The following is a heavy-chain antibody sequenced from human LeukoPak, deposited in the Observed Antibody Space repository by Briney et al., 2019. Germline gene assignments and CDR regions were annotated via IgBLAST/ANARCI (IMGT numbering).Heavy chain of an antibody. D-gene: IGHD6-19*01. CDR1: GGSISSYY. J-gene: IGHJ4*02. CDR2: IYYSGST. CDR3: ARSIAVAETPYDY. V-gene: IGHV4-59*01. Sequence: SETLSLTCTVSGGSISSYYWSWIRQPPGKGLEWIGYIYYSGSTNYNPSLKSRVTISVDTSKNQFSLKLSSVTAADTAVYYCARSIAVAETPYDYWGQGTLVTVSS.